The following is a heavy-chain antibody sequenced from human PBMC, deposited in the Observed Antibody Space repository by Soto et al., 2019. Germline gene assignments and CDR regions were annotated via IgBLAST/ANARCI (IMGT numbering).Heavy chain of an antibody. J-gene: IGHJ4*02. CDR3: ARDMGFGLSDY. CDR1: GYSFTTYW. CDR2: IDPTDSYT. V-gene: IGHV5-10-1*01. D-gene: IGHD3-10*01. Sequence: GESLKISCQASGYSFTTYWISWVRQMPGKGLECMGRIDPTDSYTDYGPSFEGHVTMSVDRSINTAYLELSSLRSEDTAVYYCARDMGFGLSDYWGQGTLVTVSS.